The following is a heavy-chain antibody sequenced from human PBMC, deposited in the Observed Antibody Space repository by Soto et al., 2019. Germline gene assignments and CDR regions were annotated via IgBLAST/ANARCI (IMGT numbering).Heavy chain of an antibody. J-gene: IGHJ4*02. Sequence: QVQVKESGPGLVKPSETLSLTCTVSGGSITDYSWSWIRQSAGKGLEWLGRISINGNSHYHPSLRSRVTMSIETPKTQFSLNLRSLTAADTAVYYFARGSGDNWPNEVDWGQEPWSPSPQ. V-gene: IGHV4-4*07. CDR3: ARGSGDNWPNEVD. CDR2: ISINGNS. CDR1: GGSITDYS. D-gene: IGHD1-20*01.